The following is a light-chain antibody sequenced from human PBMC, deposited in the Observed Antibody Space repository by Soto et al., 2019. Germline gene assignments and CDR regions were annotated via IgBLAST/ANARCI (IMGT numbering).Light chain of an antibody. Sequence: DIQMTQSPSSXSASVGDRVTITCRTSQSVSGYLNWYQQEPGKAPKLLIYAASSLQSGVPSRFSGSGSGTDFSLTISSLQHEDFSTYYCQQTYTSPRTFGQGTKVESK. CDR2: AAS. V-gene: IGKV1-39*01. CDR3: QQTYTSPRT. J-gene: IGKJ1*01. CDR1: QSVSGY.